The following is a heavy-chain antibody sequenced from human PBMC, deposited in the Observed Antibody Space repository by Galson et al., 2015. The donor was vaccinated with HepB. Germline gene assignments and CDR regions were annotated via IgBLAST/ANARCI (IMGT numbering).Heavy chain of an antibody. J-gene: IGHJ2*01. Sequence: LRLSCAASGFTFSSYAMHWVRQAPGKGLEWVAVISYDGSNKYYADSVKGRFTISRDNSKNTLYLQMNSLRAEDTAVYYCARVGTNYYDSSGYDLGYFDLWGRGTLVTVSS. D-gene: IGHD3-22*01. CDR3: ARVGTNYYDSSGYDLGYFDL. CDR2: ISYDGSNK. V-gene: IGHV3-30-3*01. CDR1: GFTFSSYA.